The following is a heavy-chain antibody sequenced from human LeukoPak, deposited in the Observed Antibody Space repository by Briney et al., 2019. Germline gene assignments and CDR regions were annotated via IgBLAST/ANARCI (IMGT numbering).Heavy chain of an antibody. CDR3: TRHGNYYDSSGYNWFDP. J-gene: IGHJ5*02. CDR1: GFTFSGSA. V-gene: IGHV3-73*01. D-gene: IGHD3-22*01. Sequence: PGGSLRLSCAASGFTFSGSAMHWVRQASGKGLEWVGRIRSKANSYATAYAASVKGRFTISRDDSKNTAYLQMNSLKTEDTAVYYCTRHGNYYDSSGYNWFDPWRQGTLVTVSS. CDR2: IRSKANSYAT.